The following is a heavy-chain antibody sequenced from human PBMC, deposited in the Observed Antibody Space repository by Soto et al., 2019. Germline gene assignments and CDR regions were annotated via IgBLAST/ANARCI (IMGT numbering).Heavy chain of an antibody. D-gene: IGHD3-10*01. Sequence: GASVKVSCKASGYTFTGYYMHWVRQAPGQGLEWMGWINPNSGGTNYAQKFQGRVTMTRDTSISTAYMELSRLRSDDAAVYHCARGITMVRGHNWFDPWGQGTLVTVSS. CDR2: INPNSGGT. J-gene: IGHJ5*02. CDR1: GYTFTGYY. V-gene: IGHV1-2*02. CDR3: ARGITMVRGHNWFDP.